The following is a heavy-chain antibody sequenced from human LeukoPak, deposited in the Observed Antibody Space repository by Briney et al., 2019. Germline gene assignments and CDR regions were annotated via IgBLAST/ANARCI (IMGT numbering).Heavy chain of an antibody. CDR2: INPNSGGT. D-gene: IGHD6-19*01. CDR3: ARDLSGWYWFDP. Sequence: ASVKVSCKASGYTFTGYYVHWVRQAPGQGLEWMGWINPNSGGTNFAQKFQGRVTMTRDTSMSTAYMELSSLRSEDTAVYYCARDLSGWYWFDPWGQGTLVTVSS. J-gene: IGHJ5*02. V-gene: IGHV1-2*02. CDR1: GYTFTGYY.